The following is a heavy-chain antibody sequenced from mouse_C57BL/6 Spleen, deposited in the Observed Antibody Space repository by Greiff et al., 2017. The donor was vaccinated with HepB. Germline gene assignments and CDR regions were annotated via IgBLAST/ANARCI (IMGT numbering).Heavy chain of an antibody. V-gene: IGHV1-42*01. Sequence: EVQLQQSGPELVKPGASVKISCKASGYSFTGYYMNWVKQSPEKSLEWIGEINPSTGGTTYNQKFKAKATLTVDKSSSTAYMQLKSLTSEDSAVYYCATGGIGLGYAMDYWGQGTSVTVSS. CDR3: ATGGIGLGYAMDY. CDR1: GYSFTGYY. J-gene: IGHJ4*01. CDR2: INPSTGGT. D-gene: IGHD3-1*01.